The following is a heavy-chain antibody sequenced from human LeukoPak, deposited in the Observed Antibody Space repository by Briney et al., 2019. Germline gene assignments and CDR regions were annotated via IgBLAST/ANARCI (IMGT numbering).Heavy chain of an antibody. J-gene: IGHJ5*02. Sequence: GGSLRLSCAASGFTFRSYAMNWVRQAPGKGLEWVSAISGTGDSPHCADSVKGRFTTSRDNSKNTLYLQMNSLSAEDTAFYYCAKDIGWFDPRGQGTLVTVSS. CDR1: GFTFRSYA. CDR3: AKDIGWFDP. CDR2: ISGTGDSP. V-gene: IGHV3-23*01.